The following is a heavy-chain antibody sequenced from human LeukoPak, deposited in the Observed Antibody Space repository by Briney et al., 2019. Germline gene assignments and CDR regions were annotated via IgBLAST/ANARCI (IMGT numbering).Heavy chain of an antibody. J-gene: IGHJ4*02. V-gene: IGHV3-48*03. CDR2: ISSSGSTI. D-gene: IGHD4-17*01. CDR3: ASTFYGDSPPY. CDR1: GFTFSSHE. Sequence: GGSLRLSCAASGFTFSSHEMNWVRQAPGKGLEWVSYISSSGSTIYYADSVKGRFTISRDNAKNSLYLQMNSLRAEDTAVYYCASTFYGDSPPYWGQGTLVTVSS.